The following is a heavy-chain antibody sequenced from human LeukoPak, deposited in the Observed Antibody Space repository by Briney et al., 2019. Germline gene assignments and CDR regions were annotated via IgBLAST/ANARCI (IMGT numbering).Heavy chain of an antibody. V-gene: IGHV1-69*06. J-gene: IGHJ6*03. CDR3: ARVAAEVVGVPGPIGFGWLRRDYYYMDV. D-gene: IGHD2-2*02. CDR2: IIPIFGTA. Sequence: SVKVSCKASGGTFSSYAISWVRQAPGQGLEWMGGIIPIFGTANYAQKFQGRVTITADKSTSTAYMELSSLRSEDTAVYYCARVAAEVVGVPGPIGFGWLRRDYYYMDVWGKGTTVTVSS. CDR1: GGTFSSYA.